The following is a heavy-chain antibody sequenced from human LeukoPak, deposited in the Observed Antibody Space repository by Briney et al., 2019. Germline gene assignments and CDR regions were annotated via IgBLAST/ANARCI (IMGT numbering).Heavy chain of an antibody. J-gene: IGHJ4*02. D-gene: IGHD6-13*01. Sequence: PSETLSLTCTVSGGSISSGDYYWSWIRQPPGKGLEWIGYIYYSGSTYYNPSLKSRVTISVDTSKNQFSLKLSSVTAADTAVYYCARYSSSWSLFDYWGQGTLVTVSP. V-gene: IGHV4-30-4*08. CDR1: GGSISSGDYY. CDR3: ARYSSSWSLFDY. CDR2: IYYSGST.